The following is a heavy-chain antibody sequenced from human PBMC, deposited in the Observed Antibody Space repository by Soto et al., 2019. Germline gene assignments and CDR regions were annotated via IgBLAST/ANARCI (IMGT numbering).Heavy chain of an antibody. J-gene: IGHJ6*02. D-gene: IGHD6-6*01. CDR2: IWYDGSNK. CDR3: ARDWEAARPARAYYYYYGMDV. Sequence: GGSLRLSCAASGFTFSSYGMHWVRQAPGKGLEWVTVIWYDGSNKYYADSVKGRFTISRDNSKNTLYLQMNSLRAEDTAVYYCARDWEAARPARAYYYYYGMDVWGQGTTVTVSS. CDR1: GFTFSSYG. V-gene: IGHV3-33*01.